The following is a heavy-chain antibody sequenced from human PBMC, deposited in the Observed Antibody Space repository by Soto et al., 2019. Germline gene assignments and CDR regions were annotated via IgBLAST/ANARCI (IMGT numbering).Heavy chain of an antibody. J-gene: IGHJ4*02. CDR3: ARGGAYCGGECYWGIDY. CDR2: MNPNSGNT. D-gene: IGHD2-21*01. V-gene: IGHV1-8*01. CDR1: GYTFTSYD. Sequence: QVQLVQSGAEVKKPGASVKVSCKASGYTFTSYDINWVRQATGQGLEWMGWMNPNSGNTGYAQKFQGRVTMTRNTSISTAYMELSSLRSEDTAVYYCARGGAYCGGECYWGIDYWGQGTLVTVSS.